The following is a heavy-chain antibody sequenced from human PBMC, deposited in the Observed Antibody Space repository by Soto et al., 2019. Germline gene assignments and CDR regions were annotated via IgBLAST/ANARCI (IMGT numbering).Heavy chain of an antibody. V-gene: IGHV3-66*04. CDR1: GFTVSSNY. D-gene: IGHD3-3*01. Sequence: EVQLVESGGGLVQPGGSLRLSCAASGFTVSSNYMSWVRQAPGKGLEWVSVIYSGGSTYYADSVKGRFTISRDNSKNTLYLQMNSLRAEDTAVYYCARPRTRITIFGGDIWGQGTMVTVSS. CDR3: ARPRTRITIFGGDI. J-gene: IGHJ3*02. CDR2: IYSGGST.